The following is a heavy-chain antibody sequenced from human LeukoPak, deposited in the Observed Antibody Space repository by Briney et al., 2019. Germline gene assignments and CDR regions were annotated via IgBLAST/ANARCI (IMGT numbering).Heavy chain of an antibody. V-gene: IGHV5-51*01. CDR3: ARDPKSDIVLMV. J-gene: IGHJ4*02. Sequence: GESLKISCKASGYNFANYWIGWVRQMPGKGLEWMGIMYPGDSDTRYSPSFQGQVTISADKSITTVYLQWSSLRSEDTAVYYCARDPKSDIVLMVWGQGTLVTVSS. CDR1: GYNFANYW. D-gene: IGHD2-8*01. CDR2: MYPGDSDT.